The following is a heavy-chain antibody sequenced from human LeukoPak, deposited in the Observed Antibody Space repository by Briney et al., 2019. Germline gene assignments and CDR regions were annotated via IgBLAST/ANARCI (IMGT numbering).Heavy chain of an antibody. CDR3: LTADSQAFDV. Sequence: GGSLRLSCAASGFTLSGYEMNWVRQAPGKGLEWVGRIKSKTDGGTADYAAPVKGRFTISRDDSKNTLFLQMNSLKSDDTAVYYCLTADSQAFDVWGQGTMVTVSS. J-gene: IGHJ3*01. CDR2: IKSKTDGGTA. V-gene: IGHV3-15*01. D-gene: IGHD2-21*02. CDR1: GFTLSGYE.